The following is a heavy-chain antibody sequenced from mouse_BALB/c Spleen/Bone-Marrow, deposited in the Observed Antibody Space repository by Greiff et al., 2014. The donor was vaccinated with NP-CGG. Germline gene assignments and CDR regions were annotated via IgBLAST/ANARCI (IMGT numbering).Heavy chain of an antibody. CDR2: IRLKSNNYAT. Sequence: EVQLVESGGGLVQPGGSMKLSCVASGFTFSNYWMNWVRQSPEKGLEWVAEIRLKSNNYATHYAESVKGRFTISRDDSKSSVYLQVNNLRTEDTGIYYCTDYSWFPYWGQGTLVTVSA. CDR3: TDYSWFPY. D-gene: IGHD1-1*01. V-gene: IGHV6-6*02. J-gene: IGHJ3*01. CDR1: GFTFSNYW.